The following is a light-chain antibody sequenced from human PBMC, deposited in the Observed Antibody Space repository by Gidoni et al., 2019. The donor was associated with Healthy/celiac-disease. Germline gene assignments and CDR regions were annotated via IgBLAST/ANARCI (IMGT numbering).Light chain of an antibody. Sequence: DIQMTQSPSTLSASVGDRVTITCRASQSIRRWLAWYQQRPGTAPKLLFYKACSLASGVPSRFSGSGSGTVFTLTISCLPPDDFATYYCQQYNSYALTFGGGTKVEIK. CDR3: QQYNSYALT. CDR2: KAC. V-gene: IGKV1-5*03. J-gene: IGKJ4*01. CDR1: QSIRRW.